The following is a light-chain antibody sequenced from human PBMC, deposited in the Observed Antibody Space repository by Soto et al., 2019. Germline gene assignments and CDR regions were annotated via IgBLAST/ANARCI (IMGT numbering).Light chain of an antibody. CDR1: QSVGSR. Sequence: EIVMTQSPATLSVSPGARATLSCRASQSVGSRYIAWYQQKPGQAPRLLIYGASTRATGIPDRFSGSGSETQFTLTITSLQSEDFAVYSCQQYKRWPRDTFGQGTRLEIK. CDR3: QQYKRWPRDT. J-gene: IGKJ5*01. V-gene: IGKV3D-15*01. CDR2: GAS.